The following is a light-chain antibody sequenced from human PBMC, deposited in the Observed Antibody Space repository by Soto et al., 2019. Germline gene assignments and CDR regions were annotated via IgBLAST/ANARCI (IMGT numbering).Light chain of an antibody. V-gene: IGKV1-13*02. CDR2: DAS. Sequence: AIQLTQSPSSLSASVGDRVTITCRASQGISSALAWYQQKPGKAPKLLIYDASSLESGVSSRFSGSGSGTDFTLTISSLQPEDFSTYYYQQFNSYPPPFGQGTRLAIK. CDR3: QQFNSYPPP. CDR1: QGISSA. J-gene: IGKJ5*01.